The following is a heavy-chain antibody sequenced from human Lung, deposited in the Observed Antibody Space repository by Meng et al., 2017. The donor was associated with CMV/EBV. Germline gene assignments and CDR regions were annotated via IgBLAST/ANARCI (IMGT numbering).Heavy chain of an antibody. J-gene: IGHJ5*02. CDR3: TTRGSIAVAGTAA. D-gene: IGHD6-19*01. CDR2: IKSKTDGETT. Sequence: SGCTFTNAWRTWVRQAPGKGLEWVGRIKSKTDGETTEYAAPVKGRFTISRDDSKNTLYLQMNRLKTEDTAVYYCTTRGSIAVAGTAAWGQGTLVTVSS. V-gene: IGHV3-15*01. CDR1: GCTFTNAW.